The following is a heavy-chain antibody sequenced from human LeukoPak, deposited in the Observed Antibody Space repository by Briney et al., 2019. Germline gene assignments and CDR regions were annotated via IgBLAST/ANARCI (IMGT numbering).Heavy chain of an antibody. V-gene: IGHV4-59*01. CDR2: IYYSGST. CDR1: GGSISSYY. Sequence: SETLSLTCTVSGGSISSYYWSWIRQPPGKGLEWIGYIYYSGSTNYNPSLKSRVTISVDMSKNQFSLKPSSVTAADTAVYHCAIQFGNGMDVWGQGTTVTVSS. D-gene: IGHD3-3*01. CDR3: AIQFGNGMDV. J-gene: IGHJ6*02.